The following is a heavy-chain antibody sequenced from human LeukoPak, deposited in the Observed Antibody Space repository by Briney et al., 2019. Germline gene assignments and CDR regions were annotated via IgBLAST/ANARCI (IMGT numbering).Heavy chain of an antibody. V-gene: IGHV1-69*05. CDR1: GGTFSSYA. D-gene: IGHD6-6*01. J-gene: IGHJ4*02. CDR2: IIPIFGTA. CDR3: ARAKQLVGHSDY. Sequence: SVTVSCKASGGTFSSYAISWVRQAPGQGLEWMGGIIPIFGTANYAQKLQGRVTMTTDTSTSTAYMELRSLRSDDTAVYYCARAKQLVGHSDYWGQGTLVTVSS.